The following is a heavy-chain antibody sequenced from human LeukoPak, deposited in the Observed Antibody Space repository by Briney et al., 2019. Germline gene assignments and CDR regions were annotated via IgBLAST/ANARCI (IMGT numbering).Heavy chain of an antibody. J-gene: IGHJ5*01. CDR2: IYTSGTT. Sequence: PSETLSLTCTVSGGSISSGTYYWSWIRQPAGKGLEWIGRIYTSGTTHYNPSLENRVIISVGTSKNQFSLKLSSVTAADTAVYYCARDVRDYFDSWGQGTLVTISS. V-gene: IGHV4-61*02. CDR3: ARDVRDYFDS. D-gene: IGHD4/OR15-4a*01. CDR1: GGSISSGTYY.